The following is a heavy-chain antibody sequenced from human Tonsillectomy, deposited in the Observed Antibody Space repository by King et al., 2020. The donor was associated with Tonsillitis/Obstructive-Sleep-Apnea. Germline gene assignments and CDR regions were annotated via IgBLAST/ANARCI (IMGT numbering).Heavy chain of an antibody. Sequence: QLVQSGGGLVKPGGSLRLSCAASGFTFSNAWINWVRQAPGKGLEWVGRIKSKTDGGTTDYAAPVKGRFTISGDDSKNTLYLQMNSLKTEDTAVYYCTTNGQYCSSTSCYHFDYWGQGTLVTVSS. CDR1: GFTFSNAW. CDR3: TTNGQYCSSTSCYHFDY. CDR2: IKSKTDGGTT. D-gene: IGHD2-2*01. V-gene: IGHV3-15*07. J-gene: IGHJ4*02.